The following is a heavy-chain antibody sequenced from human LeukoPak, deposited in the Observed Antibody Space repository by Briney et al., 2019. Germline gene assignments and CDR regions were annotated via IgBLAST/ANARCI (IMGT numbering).Heavy chain of an antibody. CDR2: ISRSSSYI. D-gene: IGHD6-13*01. CDR1: GFTFSDYS. V-gene: IGHV3-21*01. J-gene: IGHJ3*02. CDR3: ARGLRQQQLAFDAFEI. Sequence: GGSLRLSCAASGFTFSDYSMNWVRQAPGKGLEWVSSISRSSSYIHYADSVKGRFTISRDNAKNSLYLQMNSLRAEDTAVYYCARGLRQQQLAFDAFEIWGQGTMVTVSS.